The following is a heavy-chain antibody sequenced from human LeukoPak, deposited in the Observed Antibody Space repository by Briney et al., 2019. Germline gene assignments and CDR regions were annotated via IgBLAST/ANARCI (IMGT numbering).Heavy chain of an antibody. D-gene: IGHD4-17*01. V-gene: IGHV4-59*08. J-gene: IGHJ4*02. Sequence: PSETLSLTCTVSDDSISSYYWGWIRQPPGKGLEWIGSISSTGTTNYNPSLKSRVTISVDTSKNQFSLKLSSVTAADTAVYYCARTDYGTDYWGQGTLVTVSS. CDR3: ARTDYGTDY. CDR1: DDSISSYY. CDR2: ISSTGTT.